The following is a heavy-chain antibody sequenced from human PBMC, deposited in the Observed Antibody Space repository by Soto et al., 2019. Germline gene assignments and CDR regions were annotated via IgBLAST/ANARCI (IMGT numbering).Heavy chain of an antibody. CDR3: ARDGLTGTITRSIHAFDI. J-gene: IGHJ3*02. CDR2: IIPIFGTA. D-gene: IGHD1-7*01. V-gene: IGHV1-69*13. CDR1: GGTFSSYA. Sequence: SVKVSCKASGGTFSSYAISWVRQAPGQGLEWMGGIIPIFGTANYAQKFQGRVTITADESTSTAYMELSSLRSKDTAVYYCARDGLTGTITRSIHAFDIWGQGTMVTVSS.